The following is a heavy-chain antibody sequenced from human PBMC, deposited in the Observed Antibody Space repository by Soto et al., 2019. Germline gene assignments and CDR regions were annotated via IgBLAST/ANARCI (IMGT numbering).Heavy chain of an antibody. Sequence: GGSLRLSCAASGFTFSSYAMSWVRQAPGKGLEWVSAISGSGGSTYYADSVKGRFTISRDNSKNTLYLQMNSLRAEDTAVYYCAKDRGTIVVVPTPTVKWGQGTLVTVSS. CDR3: AKDRGTIVVVPTPTVK. J-gene: IGHJ4*02. V-gene: IGHV3-23*01. CDR1: GFTFSSYA. CDR2: ISGSGGST. D-gene: IGHD2-2*01.